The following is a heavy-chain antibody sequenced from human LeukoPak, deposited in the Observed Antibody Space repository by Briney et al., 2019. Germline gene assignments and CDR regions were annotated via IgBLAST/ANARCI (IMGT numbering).Heavy chain of an antibody. J-gene: IGHJ3*02. V-gene: IGHV3-21*01. CDR2: ISPDSNYK. Sequence: GGSLRLSCAASGFTFSTYSMNWLRLAPGKGLEWVSSISPDSNYKYYVDSVKGRFTISRDNAKSSLYLQMNSLRAEDTAVYYCARAGSWSSDAFDIWGQGTMVTVSS. D-gene: IGHD1-26*01. CDR3: ARAGSWSSDAFDI. CDR1: GFTFSTYS.